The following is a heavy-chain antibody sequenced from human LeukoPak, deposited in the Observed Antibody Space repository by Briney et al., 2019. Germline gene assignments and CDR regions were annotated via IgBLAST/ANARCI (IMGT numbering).Heavy chain of an antibody. D-gene: IGHD5-12*01. CDR3: ANSGYGRVNYFDL. J-gene: IGHJ2*01. Sequence: GGSLRLSCAASGFTFSNYWMTWVRQAPGKGLEWVANIKQDGSEKFYVDSVKGRFTISRDNSKNTLYLQMNSLRAEDTAVYYCANSGYGRVNYFDLWGRGTLVTVSS. V-gene: IGHV3-7*02. CDR1: GFTFSNYW. CDR2: IKQDGSEK.